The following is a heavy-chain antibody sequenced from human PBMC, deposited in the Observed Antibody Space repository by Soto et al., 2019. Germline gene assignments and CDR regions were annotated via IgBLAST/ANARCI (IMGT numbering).Heavy chain of an antibody. D-gene: IGHD3-10*01. CDR2: IIPIFGTA. J-gene: IGHJ5*02. CDR1: GGTFSSYA. Sequence: GASVKVSCKASGGTFSSYAISWARQAPGQGLEWMGGIIPIFGTANYAQKFQGRVTITADESTSTAYMELSSLRSEDTAVYYCARDMVRGVPYNWFDPWGQGTLVTVSS. CDR3: ARDMVRGVPYNWFDP. V-gene: IGHV1-69*13.